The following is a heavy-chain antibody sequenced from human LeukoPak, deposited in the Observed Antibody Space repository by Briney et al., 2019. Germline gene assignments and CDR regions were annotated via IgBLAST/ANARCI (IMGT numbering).Heavy chain of an antibody. D-gene: IGHD2-15*01. J-gene: IGHJ4*02. V-gene: IGHV4-4*09. CDR2: IYASGAT. Sequence: PSETLSLTCTVSGGSISSYYWSWIRQSPGKGLEWVGYIYASGATNYNAPLKSRVTISVDTSKNQFSLKLSSVTAADTAVYYCARGQLCSGGSCFSPVFDYWGQGTLVTVSS. CDR1: GGSISSYY. CDR3: ARGQLCSGGSCFSPVFDY.